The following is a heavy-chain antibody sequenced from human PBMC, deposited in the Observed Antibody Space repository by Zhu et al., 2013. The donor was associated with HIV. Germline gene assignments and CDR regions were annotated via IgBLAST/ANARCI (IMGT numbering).Heavy chain of an antibody. J-gene: IGHJ6*03. CDR2: IWYDGSNK. V-gene: IGHV3-33*01. D-gene: IGHD2-21*02. CDR1: GFTFSSYG. CDR3: ARRKPDYGGDSDYYMDV. Sequence: QVQLVESGGGVVQPGRSLRLSCAASGFTFSSYGMHWVRQAPGKGLEWVAVIWYDGSNKYYADSVKGRFTISRDNAKNSLYLQMNSLRAEDTAVYYCARRKPDYGGDSDYYMDVWGKGTTVTVSS.